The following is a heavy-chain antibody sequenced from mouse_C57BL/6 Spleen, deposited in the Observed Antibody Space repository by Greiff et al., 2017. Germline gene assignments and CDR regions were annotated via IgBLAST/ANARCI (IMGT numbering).Heavy chain of an antibody. CDR2: INPSNGGT. Sequence: QVQLQQPGTELVKPGASVKLSCKASGYTFTSYWMHWVKQRPGQGLEWIGNINPSNGGTNYNEKFKSKATLTVDKSSSTAYMQLSSLTSEDSAVYHCARYDGYSYYAMDYWGQGTSVTVSS. V-gene: IGHV1-53*01. CDR3: ARYDGYSYYAMDY. J-gene: IGHJ4*01. CDR1: GYTFTSYW. D-gene: IGHD2-3*01.